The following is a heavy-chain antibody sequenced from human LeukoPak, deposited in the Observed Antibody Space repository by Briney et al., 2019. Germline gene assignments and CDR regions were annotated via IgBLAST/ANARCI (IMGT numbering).Heavy chain of an antibody. Sequence: PGGSLRLSCAASGFTFSSYAMSWVRQGPGKGLEWVSAISGSGGSTYYADSVKGRFTISRDNSKNTLYLQMNSLRAEDTAVYYCAKDYYDSSGYYRFDYWGQGTLVTVSS. J-gene: IGHJ4*02. CDR2: ISGSGGST. CDR1: GFTFSSYA. V-gene: IGHV3-23*01. CDR3: AKDYYDSSGYYRFDY. D-gene: IGHD3-22*01.